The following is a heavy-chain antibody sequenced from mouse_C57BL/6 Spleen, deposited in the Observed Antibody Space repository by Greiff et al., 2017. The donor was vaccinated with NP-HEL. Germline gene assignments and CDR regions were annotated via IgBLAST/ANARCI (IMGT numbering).Heavy chain of an antibody. V-gene: IGHV5-17*01. CDR3: ARGWDGFAY. Sequence: DVMLVESGGGLVKPGGSLKLSCAASGFTFSDYGMHWVRQAPEKGLEWVAYISSGSSTIYYADTVKGRFTISRDNAKNTLFLQMTSLRSEDTAMYYCARGWDGFAYWGQGTLVTVSA. J-gene: IGHJ3*01. D-gene: IGHD4-1*01. CDR1: GFTFSDYG. CDR2: ISSGSSTI.